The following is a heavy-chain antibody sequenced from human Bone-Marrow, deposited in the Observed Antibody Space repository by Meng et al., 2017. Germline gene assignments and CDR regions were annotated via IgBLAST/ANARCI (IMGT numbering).Heavy chain of an antibody. Sequence: GESLKISCAASGFTFSSYSMNWVRQAPGKGLEWVSSISSSSSYIYYADSVKGRFTISRDNAKNSLYLQMNSLRAEDTAVYYCARVNTMIVVAFDYWGQRTLVTVSS. CDR1: GFTFSSYS. CDR2: ISSSSSYI. D-gene: IGHD3-22*01. J-gene: IGHJ4*02. V-gene: IGHV3-21*01. CDR3: ARVNTMIVVAFDY.